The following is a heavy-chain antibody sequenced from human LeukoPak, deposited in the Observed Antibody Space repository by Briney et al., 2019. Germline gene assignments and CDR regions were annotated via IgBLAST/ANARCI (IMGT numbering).Heavy chain of an antibody. Sequence: VASVKVSCKTSGFTFTGYYVHWVRQAPGQGLEWMGWINSNSGGTNYAQKFHGRVTMTRDTSITTTYMELSRLRSDDTAVYYCARGFGNYDEYFDYWGQGTLVTAPS. D-gene: IGHD4-11*01. J-gene: IGHJ4*02. CDR3: ARGFGNYDEYFDY. CDR2: INSNSGGT. CDR1: GFTFTGYY. V-gene: IGHV1-2*02.